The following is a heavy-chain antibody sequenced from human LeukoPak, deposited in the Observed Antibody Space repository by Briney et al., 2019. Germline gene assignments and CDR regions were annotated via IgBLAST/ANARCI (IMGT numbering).Heavy chain of an antibody. J-gene: IGHJ6*03. CDR1: GYTFPGYY. V-gene: IGHV1-2*02. D-gene: IGHD6-13*01. CDR3: ARGAPYSSSWNYYYYMDV. CDR2: INPNSGGT. Sequence: ASVKVSCKASGYTFPGYYMHWVRQAPGQGLEWMGWINPNSGGTNYAQKFQGRVTMTRDTSISTAYMELSRLRSDDTAVYYCARGAPYSSSWNYYYYMDVWGKGTTVTISS.